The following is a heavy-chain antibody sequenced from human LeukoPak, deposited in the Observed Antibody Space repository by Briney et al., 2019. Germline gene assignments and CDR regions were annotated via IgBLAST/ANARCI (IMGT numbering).Heavy chain of an antibody. CDR1: GFTFSSYG. CDR3: AKPPKTDDFRMDV. D-gene: IGHD2/OR15-2a*01. CDR2: ISYDGSNK. V-gene: IGHV3-30*18. Sequence: GGSLRLSCAASGFTFSSYGMHWVRQAPGKGLEWVAVISYDGSNKYYADSVKGRFTISRDNSKNTLYLRMNSLRAEDTAVYYCAKPPKTDDFRMDVWGQGTTVTVSS. J-gene: IGHJ6*02.